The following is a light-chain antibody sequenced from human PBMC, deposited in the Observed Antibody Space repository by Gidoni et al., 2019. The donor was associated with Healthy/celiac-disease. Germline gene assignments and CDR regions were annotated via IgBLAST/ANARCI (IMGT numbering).Light chain of an antibody. CDR1: QSVSSN. J-gene: IGKJ3*01. CDR3: QQYNNWPRAFT. Sequence: EIVMTPSPATLSVSPGERATLSCRASQSVSSNLAWYQQKPGQAPRLLIYGASTRATGIPARFSGSGSGTEFTLTISSLQSEDFAVYYCQQYNNWPRAFTFGPGTKVDIK. CDR2: GAS. V-gene: IGKV3-15*01.